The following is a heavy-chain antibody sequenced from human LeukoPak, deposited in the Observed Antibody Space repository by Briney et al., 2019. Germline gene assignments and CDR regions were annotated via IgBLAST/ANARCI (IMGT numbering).Heavy chain of an antibody. CDR2: IYYSGST. J-gene: IGHJ2*01. V-gene: IGHV4-61*08. CDR3: ARGVAVAGLGYFDL. D-gene: IGHD6-19*01. CDR1: GGSISSGGYS. Sequence: NTSETLSLTCAVSGGSISSGGYSWSWIRQPPGKGLEWIGYIYYSGSTNYNPSLKSRVTISVDTSKNQFSLKLSSVTAADTAVYYCARGVAVAGLGYFDLWGRGTLVTVSS.